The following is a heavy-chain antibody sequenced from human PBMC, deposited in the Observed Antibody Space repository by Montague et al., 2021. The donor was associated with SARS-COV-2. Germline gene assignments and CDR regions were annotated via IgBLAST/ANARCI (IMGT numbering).Heavy chain of an antibody. CDR2: IYYSGST. J-gene: IGHJ6*02. CDR1: GGSISSSSYY. D-gene: IGHD6-13*01. V-gene: IGHV4-39*07. CDR3: ARVGRQQLVRLSGMDV. Sequence: SQTQSLTYTVSGGSISSSSYYWGWIRQPPGKGLEWIGSIYYSGSTYYNPSLESRVTISVDTSKNQFSLKLSSVTAADTAVYYCARVGRQQLVRLSGMDVWGQGTTVTVSS.